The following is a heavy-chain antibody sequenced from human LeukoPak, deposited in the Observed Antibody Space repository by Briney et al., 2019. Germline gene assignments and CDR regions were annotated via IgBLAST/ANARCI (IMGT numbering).Heavy chain of an antibody. V-gene: IGHV1-46*01. Sequence: ASVKVSCKASGYTFTSYYMHWVRQAPGQGLEWMGIINPSGGSTSYAQKFQGRVTMTRDTSASTVYMELSSLRSEDTAVYYCARGNYYDSSGPYYFDYWGQGTLVIVSS. CDR1: GYTFTSYY. D-gene: IGHD3-22*01. CDR2: INPSGGST. CDR3: ARGNYYDSSGPYYFDY. J-gene: IGHJ4*02.